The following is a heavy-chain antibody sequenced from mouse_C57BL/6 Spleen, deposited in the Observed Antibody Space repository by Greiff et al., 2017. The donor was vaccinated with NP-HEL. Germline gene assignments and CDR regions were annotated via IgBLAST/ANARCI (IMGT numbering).Heavy chain of an antibody. CDR3: ARDYYGNPFAY. CDR1: GFTFSDYG. J-gene: IGHJ3*01. CDR2: ISSGSSTI. V-gene: IGHV5-17*01. D-gene: IGHD2-1*01. Sequence: EVQLVESGGGLVKPGGSLKLSCAASGFTFSDYGMHWVRQAPEKGLEWVAYISSGSSTIYYADKVKGRFTISRDNAKNTLFLQMTSLRSEDTAMYYCARDYYGNPFAYWGQGTLVTVSA.